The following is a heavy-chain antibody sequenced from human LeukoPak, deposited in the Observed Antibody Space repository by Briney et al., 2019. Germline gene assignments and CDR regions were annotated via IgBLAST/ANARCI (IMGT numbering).Heavy chain of an antibody. V-gene: IGHV3-23*01. CDR1: GFTFSDYA. Sequence: GGSLRLSCVVSGFTFSDYAMSWVRQAPEKGLDWVSVISGSGGSTYYADSVKGRFTISRDNSKNTLYLQMNSLRAEDTAVYYWAKILDRLDHFDSGGQGPLVTVS. D-gene: IGHD3/OR15-3a*01. CDR3: AKILDRLDHFDS. J-gene: IGHJ4*02. CDR2: ISGSGGST.